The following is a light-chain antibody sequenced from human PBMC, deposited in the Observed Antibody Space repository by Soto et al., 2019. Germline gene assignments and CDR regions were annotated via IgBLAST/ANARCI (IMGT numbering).Light chain of an antibody. Sequence: EIVMTQSPATLSVSPGERATLSCRASQSVRSNLAWYQQKPGQAPRLLIFGASNRATAIQARFTGSGSGTEFTLTISSLQSEDFAVYYCQQYNTWPPLTFGGGTKVEIK. J-gene: IGKJ4*01. V-gene: IGKV3-15*01. CDR1: QSVRSN. CDR2: GAS. CDR3: QQYNTWPPLT.